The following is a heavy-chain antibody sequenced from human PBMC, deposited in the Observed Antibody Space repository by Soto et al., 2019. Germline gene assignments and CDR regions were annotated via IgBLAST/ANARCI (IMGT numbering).Heavy chain of an antibody. D-gene: IGHD6-13*01. Sequence: PGGSLRLSCAASGFTVSSNYMSWVRQAPGKGLEWVSVIYSGGSTYYADSVKGRFTISRHNSKNTLYLQMNSLRAEDTAVYYCARESIEIAAAGTDRYDYWGQGTLVTVSS. CDR3: ARESIEIAAAGTDRYDY. J-gene: IGHJ4*02. CDR1: GFTVSSNY. CDR2: IYSGGST. V-gene: IGHV3-53*04.